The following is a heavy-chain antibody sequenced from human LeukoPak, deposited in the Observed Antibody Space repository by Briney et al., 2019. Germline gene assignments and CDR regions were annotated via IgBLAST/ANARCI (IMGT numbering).Heavy chain of an antibody. V-gene: IGHV3-66*02. CDR3: ASPSSSPDAFDI. CDR1: GFTVSSNY. Sequence: GGSLRLSCAASGFTVSSNYMSWVRQAPGKGLEWVSVIYSGGSTYYADSVKGRFTISRDNSKNTRYLKISSLRAEDTAVYYCASPSSSPDAFDIWGKGQWSPSLQ. CDR2: IYSGGST. D-gene: IGHD6-6*01. J-gene: IGHJ3*02.